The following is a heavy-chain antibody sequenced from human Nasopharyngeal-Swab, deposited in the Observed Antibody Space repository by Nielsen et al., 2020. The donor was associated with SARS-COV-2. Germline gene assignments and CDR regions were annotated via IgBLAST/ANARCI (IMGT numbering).Heavy chain of an antibody. Sequence: ASVKVSCKASGYTFTSYGISWVRQAPGQGLEWMGWISAYNGNTNYAQKLQGRVTMTTDTSTSTAYMELRSLRSDDTAVYYCARAVGQQWLVRRNYFDYWGQRTLVTVSS. D-gene: IGHD6-19*01. CDR2: ISAYNGNT. CDR3: ARAVGQQWLVRRNYFDY. CDR1: GYTFTSYG. V-gene: IGHV1-18*01. J-gene: IGHJ4*02.